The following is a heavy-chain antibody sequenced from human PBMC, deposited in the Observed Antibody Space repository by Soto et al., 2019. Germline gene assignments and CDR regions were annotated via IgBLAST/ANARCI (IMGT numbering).Heavy chain of an antibody. V-gene: IGHV1-18*04. Sequence: QVHLVQSGGEVKKPGASVKVSCKASGYRFTSSGFSWVRQAPGQGLEWMGWISAYNGNTLYAQKFKGRVTMTTDTSTSTAYMELWSLRSDDTAVYYCATDPYCGSAPGCSALDAWGQGTTVTVSS. CDR2: ISAYNGNT. J-gene: IGHJ6*02. CDR3: ATDPYCGSAPGCSALDA. D-gene: IGHD2-21*01. CDR1: GYRFTSSG.